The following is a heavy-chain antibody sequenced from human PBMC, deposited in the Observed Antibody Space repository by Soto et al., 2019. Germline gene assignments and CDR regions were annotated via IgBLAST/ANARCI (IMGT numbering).Heavy chain of an antibody. CDR2: INHSGST. V-gene: IGHV4-34*01. Sequence: PSETLSLTCAVYGGSFSGYYWSWIRRPPGKGLEWIGEINHSGSTNYNPSLKSRVTISVDTSKNQFSLKLSSVTAADTAVYYCARGGGKRGYSYGLYYYYYGMDVWGQGTTVTVSS. D-gene: IGHD5-18*01. CDR3: ARGGGKRGYSYGLYYYYYGMDV. J-gene: IGHJ6*02. CDR1: GGSFSGYY.